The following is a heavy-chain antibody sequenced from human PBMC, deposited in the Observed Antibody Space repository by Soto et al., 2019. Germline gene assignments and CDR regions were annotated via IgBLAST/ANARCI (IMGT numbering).Heavy chain of an antibody. D-gene: IGHD4-17*01. CDR1: GFTFSSYW. V-gene: IGHV3-7*03. J-gene: IGHJ4*02. CDR2: VKQDGSEK. CDR3: ARDLSPEYGDTTLGY. Sequence: GGSLRLSCAASGFTFSSYWMSWVRQAPGKGLEWVANVKQDGSEKYYVDSVKGRFTISRDNAKNSLYLQMNSLRAEDTAVYYCARDLSPEYGDTTLGYWGQGTLVTVSS.